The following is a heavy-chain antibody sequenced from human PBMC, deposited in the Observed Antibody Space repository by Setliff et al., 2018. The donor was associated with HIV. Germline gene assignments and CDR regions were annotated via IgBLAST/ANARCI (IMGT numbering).Heavy chain of an antibody. CDR2: INHSGST. Sequence: SETLSLTCAVYGGSFSGYSWGWIRQPPGKGLEWIGEINHSGSTNYNPSLKSRVTISVDASKRQSSLNLTSVTAADTAVYYCARGPPAEDYYYYMDVWDKGTTVTVS. CDR1: GGSFSGYS. V-gene: IGHV4-34*01. J-gene: IGHJ6*03. CDR3: ARGPPAEDYYYYMDV.